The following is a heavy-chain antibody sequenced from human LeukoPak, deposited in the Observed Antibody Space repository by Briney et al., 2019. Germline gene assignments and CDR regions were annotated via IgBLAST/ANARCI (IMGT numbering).Heavy chain of an antibody. CDR2: ISYDGSNK. CDR1: GFTFSSYA. V-gene: IGHV3-30-3*01. CDR3: STIAAPGAVGVDAFDI. D-gene: IGHD6-13*01. J-gene: IGHJ3*02. Sequence: GGSLRLSCAASGFTFSSYAMHWVRQAPGKGLEWVAVISYDGSNKYYADSVKGRFTVSRDNSKNTLYVQINSLRTEDTAVYYCSTIAAPGAVGVDAFDIWGLGTMVTVSS.